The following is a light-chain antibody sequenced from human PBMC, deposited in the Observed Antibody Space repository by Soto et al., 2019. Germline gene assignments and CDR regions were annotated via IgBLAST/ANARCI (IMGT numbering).Light chain of an antibody. CDR1: QSVSSD. V-gene: IGKV3-15*01. Sequence: EIGRTQSPATLSVSPGERATLSCRASQSVSSDLAWYQQRPGQAPSLLIYGASTRATGIPARFSGSGSGTEFTLTINSLQSEDVAVYYCQQYNKWPPRFTFGPGTKVEIK. J-gene: IGKJ3*01. CDR2: GAS. CDR3: QQYNKWPPRFT.